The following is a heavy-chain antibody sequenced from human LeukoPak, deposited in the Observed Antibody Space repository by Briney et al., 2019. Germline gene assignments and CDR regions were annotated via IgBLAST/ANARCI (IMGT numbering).Heavy chain of an antibody. D-gene: IGHD5-12*01. CDR3: ARVSGYDWESFYDY. CDR2: IYHSGST. V-gene: IGHV4-38-2*02. J-gene: IGHJ4*02. Sequence: SETLSLTCTVSGYSISSGYYWGWIRQPPGKGLEWIGNIYHSGSTNYNPSLKSRVTISVDTSKNQFSLKLSSVTAADTAVYYCARVSGYDWESFYDYWGQGTLVTVSS. CDR1: GYSISSGYY.